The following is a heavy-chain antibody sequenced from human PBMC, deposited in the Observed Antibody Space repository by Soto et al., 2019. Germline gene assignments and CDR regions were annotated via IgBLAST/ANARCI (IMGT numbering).Heavy chain of an antibody. CDR3: ARDQRTLSPWSGYYASYYYYGMDV. CDR2: INSDGSST. Sequence: GGSLRLSCAASGFTFSSYWMHWSRQAPGKGLVWVSRINSDGSSTSYADSVKGRFTTSRDNAKNTLYLQMNSLRAEDTAVYYCARDQRTLSPWSGYYASYYYYGMDVWGQGTTVTVSS. J-gene: IGHJ6*02. V-gene: IGHV3-74*01. CDR1: GFTFSSYW. D-gene: IGHD3-3*01.